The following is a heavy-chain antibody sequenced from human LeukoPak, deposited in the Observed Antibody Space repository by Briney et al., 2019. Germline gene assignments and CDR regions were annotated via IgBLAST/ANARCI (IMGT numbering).Heavy chain of an antibody. Sequence: ASVNVSCKASGGTFSSYAISWVRQAPGQGLEWMGGIIPIFGTANYAQKFQGRVTITADESTSTAYMELSSLRSEDTAVYYCARDLRYSSSWYLSGEAAWFDPWGQGTLVTVSS. V-gene: IGHV1-69*01. CDR1: GGTFSSYA. D-gene: IGHD6-13*01. CDR2: IIPIFGTA. J-gene: IGHJ5*02. CDR3: ARDLRYSSSWYLSGEAAWFDP.